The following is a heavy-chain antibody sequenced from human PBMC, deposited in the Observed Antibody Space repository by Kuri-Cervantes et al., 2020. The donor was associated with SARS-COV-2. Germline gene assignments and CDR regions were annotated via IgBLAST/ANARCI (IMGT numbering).Heavy chain of an antibody. V-gene: IGHV3-30*02. J-gene: IGHJ4*02. D-gene: IGHD3-16*01. CDR2: IRYDGSNK. CDR1: GFTFSSYG. Sequence: GESLKISCAASGFTFSSYGMHWVRQAPGKGLEWVAFIRYDGSNKYYADSVKGRFTISRDNSKNTLYLQMNSLRAEDTAVYYCAREGGLTGLFDYWGQGTLVTVSS. CDR3: AREGGLTGLFDY.